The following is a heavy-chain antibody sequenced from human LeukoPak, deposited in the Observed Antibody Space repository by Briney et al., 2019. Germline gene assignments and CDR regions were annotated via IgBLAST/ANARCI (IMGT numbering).Heavy chain of an antibody. CDR1: GFTFSSSA. V-gene: IGHV3-23*01. J-gene: IGHJ6*02. CDR2: VGGSGVST. D-gene: IGHD5/OR15-5a*01. Sequence: PGGSLRLSCAASGFTFSSSAMSWVRQAPGKGLEWVSAVGGSGVSTYYADSVKGRFTISRDNSKNTLYLQMNSLGVEDTAVYYCARGVRYGMDVWGQGTTVTVSS. CDR3: ARGVRYGMDV.